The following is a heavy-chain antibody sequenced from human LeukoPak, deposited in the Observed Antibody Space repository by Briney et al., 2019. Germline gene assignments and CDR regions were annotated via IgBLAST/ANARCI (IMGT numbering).Heavy chain of an antibody. CDR3: ARGWGSFFDY. V-gene: IGHV3-7*01. D-gene: IGHD3-16*01. J-gene: IGHJ4*02. CDR2: IKQDGSEK. CDR1: GFTFSSYW. Sequence: GGSMRFSCGASGFTFSSYWMSWVRQAPGKGREWVANIKQDGSEKYYVDSVKGRFTISRDNAKNSLYLQMNSLRAEDTAVYYCARGWGSFFDYWGQGTLVTVSS.